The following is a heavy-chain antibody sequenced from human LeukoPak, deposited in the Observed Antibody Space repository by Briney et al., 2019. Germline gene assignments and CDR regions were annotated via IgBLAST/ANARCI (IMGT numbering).Heavy chain of an antibody. J-gene: IGHJ4*02. V-gene: IGHV4-30-2*01. Sequence: PSETLSLTCAVSGGSISSASYSWSWIRQPPGKGLEWIGYIYHSGSTYYNSSLKSRVTISVDRSKNQFSLKLSSVTAADTAVYYCNQSSGYYYVSDYWGQGTLVTVSS. CDR2: IYHSGST. CDR3: NQSSGYYYVSDY. D-gene: IGHD3-22*01. CDR1: GGSISSASYS.